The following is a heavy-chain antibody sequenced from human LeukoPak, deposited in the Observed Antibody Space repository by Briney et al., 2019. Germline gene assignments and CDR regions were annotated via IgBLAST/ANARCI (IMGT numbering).Heavy chain of an antibody. CDR3: ASLTTVNPPGYFDY. Sequence: GGSLTLSCAASGFTFYSYSINWFSQAPGEGLEWVSYISAISNTMYYTGSVKGRFTISRDNAKSSLFLQMNSLRAEDTAVYYCASLTTVNPPGYFDYGGQGTLVIVSS. V-gene: IGHV3-48*01. D-gene: IGHD4-17*01. CDR1: GFTFYSYS. J-gene: IGHJ4*02. CDR2: ISAISNTM.